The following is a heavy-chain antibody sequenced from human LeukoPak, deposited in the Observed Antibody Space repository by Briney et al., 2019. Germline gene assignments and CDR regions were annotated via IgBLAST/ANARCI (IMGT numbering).Heavy chain of an antibody. J-gene: IGHJ5*02. CDR2: IYYSGST. Sequence: PSETLSLTCTVSGGSISSSSYYWGWIRQPPGKGLEWTGSIYYSGSTYYNPSLKSRVTISVDTSKNQFSLKLSSVTAADTAVYYCARGVVVVAAANWFDPWGQGTLVTVSS. V-gene: IGHV4-39*01. CDR3: ARGVVVVAAANWFDP. D-gene: IGHD2-15*01. CDR1: GGSISSSSYY.